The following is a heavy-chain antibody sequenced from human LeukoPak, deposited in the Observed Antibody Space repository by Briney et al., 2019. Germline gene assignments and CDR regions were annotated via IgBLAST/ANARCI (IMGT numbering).Heavy chain of an antibody. D-gene: IGHD5-24*01. CDR3: ARQKEEMATLSYFDY. V-gene: IGHV4-39*01. Sequence: SETLSLTCTVSGGSISSSSYYWGWIRQPPGKGLEWIGSIYYSGSTYYNPSLKSRLTISVDTSKNQFSLKLSSVTAADTAVYYCARQKEEMATLSYFDYWGQGTLVTVSS. J-gene: IGHJ4*02. CDR2: IYYSGST. CDR1: GGSISSSSYY.